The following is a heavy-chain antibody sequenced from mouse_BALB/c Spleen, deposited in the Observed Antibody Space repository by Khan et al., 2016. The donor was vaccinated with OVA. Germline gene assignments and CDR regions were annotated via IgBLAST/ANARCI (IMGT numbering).Heavy chain of an antibody. J-gene: IGHJ3*01. CDR1: GFSLNTYG. Sequence: QVQLKESGPGLVQPSQSLSITCTVSGFSLNTYGIHWIRQSQGKGLERLGVIRSGGSTDYNGAFISRLNITKDNSKSQVFFKMSSLQADDTAIYYCARNSLIYDFTYWGQGTLVTVSA. CDR3: ARNSLIYDFTY. CDR2: IRSGGST. V-gene: IGHV2-2*01. D-gene: IGHD2-12*01.